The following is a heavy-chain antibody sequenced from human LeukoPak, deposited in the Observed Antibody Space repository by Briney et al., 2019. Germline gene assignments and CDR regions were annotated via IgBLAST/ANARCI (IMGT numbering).Heavy chain of an antibody. CDR1: GFTFSSYE. V-gene: IGHV3-48*03. D-gene: IGHD3-10*01. CDR3: AREGGLGSGSYYNVFDY. J-gene: IGHJ4*02. CDR2: ISSSGSTI. Sequence: GGSLRLSCAASGFTFSSYEMYWVRQAPGKGLEWVSYISSSGSTIYYADSVKGRFTISRDNAKNSLYLQMYSLRAEDTAVYYCAREGGLGSGSYYNVFDYWGQGTLVTVSS.